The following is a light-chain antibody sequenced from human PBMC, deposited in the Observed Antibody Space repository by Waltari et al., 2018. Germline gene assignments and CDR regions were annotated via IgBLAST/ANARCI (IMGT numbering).Light chain of an antibody. CDR1: RVINKE. J-gene: IGKJ2*01. Sequence: IQMTQSPSSLSASVGDTVTFSCRASRVINKELGWYQQRPGKAPSLLIYAASILETGVSSRFSGSGSGTVFTLTITSLQPEDVATYYCQQDYGSPYTFGQGTTVEIK. CDR2: AAS. V-gene: IGKV1-6*02. CDR3: QQDYGSPYT.